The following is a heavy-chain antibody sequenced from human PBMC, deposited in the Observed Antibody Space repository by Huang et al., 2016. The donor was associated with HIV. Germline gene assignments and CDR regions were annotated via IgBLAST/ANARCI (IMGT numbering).Heavy chain of an antibody. J-gene: IGHJ4*02. CDR2: IYSDDDN. CDR3: AHSAFGTSGYYFRMHFDY. V-gene: IGHV2-5*02. CDR1: VFYLSTREVG. D-gene: IGHD3-22*01. Sequence: QITLKESGPMLVNPTQTLTLPCTFSVFYLSTREVGVGWIRQPPGQALEWLALIYSDDDNRYRPSLKSRLTITKDTSRNQVVLTMTNMDPVDTGTYYCAHSAFGTSGYYFRMHFDYWGQGALVTVSS.